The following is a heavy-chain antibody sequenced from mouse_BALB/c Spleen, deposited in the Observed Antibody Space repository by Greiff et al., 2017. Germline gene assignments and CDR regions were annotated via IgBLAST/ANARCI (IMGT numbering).Heavy chain of an antibody. CDR3: ARHVPTVFDY. J-gene: IGHJ2*01. CDR2: ISSGGSYT. D-gene: IGHD1-1*01. CDR1: GFTFSSYA. V-gene: IGHV5-9-3*01. Sequence: EVKVVESGGGLVKPGGSLKLSCAASGFTFSSYAMSWVRQTPEKRLEWVATISSGGSYTYYPDSVKGRFTISRDNAKNTLYLQMSSLRSEDTAMYYCARHVPTVFDYWGQGTTLTVSS.